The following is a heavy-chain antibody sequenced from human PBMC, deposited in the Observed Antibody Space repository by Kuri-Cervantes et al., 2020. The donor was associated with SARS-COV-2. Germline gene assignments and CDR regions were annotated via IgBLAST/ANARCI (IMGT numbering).Heavy chain of an antibody. Sequence: GGSLRLSCAASGFTFRSYAMSWVRQAPGKGLEWVANIKQDGSEKYYVDSVKGRFTISRDNAKNSLYLQMNSLRAEDTAVYYCARARMAGPFDYWGQGTLVTVSS. CDR1: GFTFRSYA. V-gene: IGHV3-7*01. CDR3: ARARMAGPFDY. D-gene: IGHD5-24*01. J-gene: IGHJ4*02. CDR2: IKQDGSEK.